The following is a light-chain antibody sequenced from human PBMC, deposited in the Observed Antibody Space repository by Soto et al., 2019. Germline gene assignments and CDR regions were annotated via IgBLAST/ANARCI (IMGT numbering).Light chain of an antibody. J-gene: IGKJ1*01. CDR2: GAS. CDR3: HQHGGSPET. V-gene: IGKV3-20*01. Sequence: EIVLTQSPGTLSLSPGERATLSCRASLSVSTYVAWYQQKPGQAPRLLIYGASSRATGIPDRFSGSGSGTEVILTISELEPEDSGSYHCHQHGGSPETSGQGTKVDI. CDR1: LSVSTY.